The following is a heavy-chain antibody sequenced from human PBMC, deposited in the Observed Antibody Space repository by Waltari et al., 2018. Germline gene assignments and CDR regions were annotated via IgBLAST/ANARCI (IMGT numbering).Heavy chain of an antibody. V-gene: IGHV3-48*01. D-gene: IGHD1-26*01. Sequence: EVQLVESGGGLVQPGGSLRLSCAASGFTFSSYSMNWVRQAPGKGLEWVSYISSSSSTIYYADSVKGRFTISRDNAKNSLYLQMNSLRAEDTAVYYCATPSRGSYYAGPERSYYFDYWGQGTLVTVSS. CDR2: ISSSSSTI. CDR1: GFTFSSYS. CDR3: ATPSRGSYYAGPERSYYFDY. J-gene: IGHJ4*02.